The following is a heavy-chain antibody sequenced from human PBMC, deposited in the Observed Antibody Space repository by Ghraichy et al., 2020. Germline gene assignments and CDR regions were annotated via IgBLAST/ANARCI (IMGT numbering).Heavy chain of an antibody. CDR2: INHSGST. D-gene: IGHD3-3*01. J-gene: IGHJ4*02. V-gene: IGHV4-34*01. Sequence: SETLSLTCAVYGGSFSGYYWSWIRQPPGKGLEWIGEINHSGSTNYNPSLKSRVTISVDTSKNQFSLKLSSVTAADTAVYYCARVGYYDFWSGYYDYWGQGALVTVSS. CDR1: GGSFSGYY. CDR3: ARVGYYDFWSGYYDY.